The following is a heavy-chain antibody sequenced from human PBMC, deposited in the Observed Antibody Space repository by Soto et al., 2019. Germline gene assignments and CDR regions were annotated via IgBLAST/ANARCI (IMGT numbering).Heavy chain of an antibody. V-gene: IGHV1-3*01. CDR2: INAGNGNT. Sequence: QVQLVQSGAEVKKPGASVKVSCKASGYTFTSYAMHWVRQAPGQRFEWMGWINAGNGNTKYSQKFQGRVTITRDTSASTAYMELSSLRSEDTAVYYCARAGNYYDSRGGLINDYWGQGTLVTVSS. D-gene: IGHD3-22*01. CDR3: ARAGNYYDSRGGLINDY. CDR1: GYTFTSYA. J-gene: IGHJ4*02.